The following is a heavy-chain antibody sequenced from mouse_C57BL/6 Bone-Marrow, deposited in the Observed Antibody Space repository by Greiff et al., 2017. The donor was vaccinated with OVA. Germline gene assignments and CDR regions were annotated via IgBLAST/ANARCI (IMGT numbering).Heavy chain of an antibody. V-gene: IGHV10-1*01. Sequence: EVMLVESGGGLVQPKGSLKLSCAASGFSFNTYAMNWVRQAPGKGLEWVARIRSKSNNYATYYADSVKDRFTISRDDSESMLYLQMNNLKTEDTAMYYCVGSYGNRAWFAYWGQGTLVTVSA. CDR1: GFSFNTYA. CDR3: VGSYGNRAWFAY. D-gene: IGHD2-1*01. J-gene: IGHJ3*01. CDR2: IRSKSNNYAT.